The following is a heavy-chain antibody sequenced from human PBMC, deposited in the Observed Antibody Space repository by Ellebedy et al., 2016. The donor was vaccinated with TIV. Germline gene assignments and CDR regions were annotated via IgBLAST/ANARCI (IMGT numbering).Heavy chain of an antibody. V-gene: IGHV1-2*02. CDR1: GYTFTGYY. Sequence: ASVKVSXXASGYTFTGYYMHWVRQAPGQGLEWMGWINPNSGGTNYAQKFQGRVTMTRDTSISTAYMELSRLRSDDTAVYYCARDAELAGPVGGMDVWGQGTTVTVSS. CDR3: ARDAELAGPVGGMDV. CDR2: INPNSGGT. J-gene: IGHJ6*02. D-gene: IGHD5-24*01.